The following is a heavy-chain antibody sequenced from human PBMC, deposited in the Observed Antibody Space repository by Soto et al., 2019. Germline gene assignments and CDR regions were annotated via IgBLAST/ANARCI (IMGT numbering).Heavy chain of an antibody. Sequence: GESLKISCKGSGYSFTSYWIGWVRQMPGKGLEWMGIIYPGDSDTRYSPSFQGQVTISADKSISTAYLQWSSLKASDTAMYYCARRARVITNEYYFDYWGQGTLVTVYS. D-gene: IGHD3-22*01. J-gene: IGHJ4*02. V-gene: IGHV5-51*01. CDR3: ARRARVITNEYYFDY. CDR1: GYSFTSYW. CDR2: IYPGDSDT.